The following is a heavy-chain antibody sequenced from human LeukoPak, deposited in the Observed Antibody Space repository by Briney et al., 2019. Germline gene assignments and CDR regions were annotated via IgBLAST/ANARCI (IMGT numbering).Heavy chain of an antibody. CDR3: ARGGLPDY. CDR1: GGSISSHY. D-gene: IGHD2-15*01. J-gene: IGHJ4*02. CDR2: IYYSGST. V-gene: IGHV4-59*11. Sequence: SETLSLTCTVSGGSISSHYWSWIQQPPGKGLEWIGYIYYSGSTNYNPSLKSRVTISVDTSKNQFSLKLSSVTAADTAVYYCARGGLPDYWGQGTLVTVSS.